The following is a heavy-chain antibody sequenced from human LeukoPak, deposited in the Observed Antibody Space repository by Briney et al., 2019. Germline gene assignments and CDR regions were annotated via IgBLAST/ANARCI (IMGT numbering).Heavy chain of an antibody. D-gene: IGHD5-24*01. Sequence: SVKVSCKASGGTFSSYAISWVRQAPGQGLEWMGGIIPIFGTANYAQKFQGRVTITADESTGTAYMELSSLRSEDTAVYYCARVPLEMATKSFDYWGQGTLVTVSS. CDR1: GGTFSSYA. CDR3: ARVPLEMATKSFDY. V-gene: IGHV1-69*13. CDR2: IIPIFGTA. J-gene: IGHJ4*02.